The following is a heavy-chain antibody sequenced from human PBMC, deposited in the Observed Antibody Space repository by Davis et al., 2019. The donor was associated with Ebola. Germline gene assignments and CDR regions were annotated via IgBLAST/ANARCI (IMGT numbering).Heavy chain of an antibody. CDR3: AKDSTQETSYYYYGMDV. D-gene: IGHD3-3*02. J-gene: IGHJ6*04. CDR1: GFTFSSYS. Sequence: GESLKISCAASGFTFSSYSMNWVRQAPGKGLEWVAVISYDGSNKYYADSVKGRFTISRDNSKNTLYLQMNSLRAEDTAVYYCAKDSTQETSYYYYGMDVWGKGTTVTVSS. CDR2: ISYDGSNK. V-gene: IGHV3-30*18.